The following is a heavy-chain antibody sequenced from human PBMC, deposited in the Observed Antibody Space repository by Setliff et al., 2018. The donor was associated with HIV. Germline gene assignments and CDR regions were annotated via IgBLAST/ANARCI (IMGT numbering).Heavy chain of an antibody. CDR3: ARVPTNPDFYYYMDV. J-gene: IGHJ6*03. CDR2: INHSGSV. V-gene: IGHV4-34*09. Sequence: SETLSLTCAVYGGSISGYYWSWIRQSPGKGLEWIGEINHSGSVTSNPSLKSPLSISIDTSKNQFYLNLRSVTAADTAVYYCARVPTNPDFYYYMDVWGKGTTVTVSS. CDR1: GGSISGYY.